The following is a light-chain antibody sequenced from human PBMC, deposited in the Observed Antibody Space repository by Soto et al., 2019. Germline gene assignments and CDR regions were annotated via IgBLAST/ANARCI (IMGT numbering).Light chain of an antibody. CDR1: ISDFVLYNY. CDR2: GVN. J-gene: IGLJ1*01. Sequence: QSVLTQPASVSGSPGQSITISCSGTISDFVLYNYVSWYQQLPGKAPKLMIYGVNNRPSGVSNRFSGSKSGNTASLTISGLQADDEADYYCSSYTTSSALQVFGTGTKVTVL. V-gene: IGLV2-14*01. CDR3: SSYTTSSALQV.